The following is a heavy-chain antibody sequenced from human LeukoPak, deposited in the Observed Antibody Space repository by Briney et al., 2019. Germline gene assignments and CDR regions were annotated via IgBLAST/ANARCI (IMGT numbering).Heavy chain of an antibody. J-gene: IGHJ4*02. D-gene: IGHD3-3*01. CDR3: ARASDFWSGYEDY. Sequence: SETLSLTCTVSGGSISSGVYYWSWTRQHPGKGLEWIGYIYYSGSTYYNPSLKSRVTISVDTSKNQFSLKLSSVTAADTAVYYCARASDFWSGYEDYWGQGTLVTVSS. CDR1: GGSISSGVYY. V-gene: IGHV4-31*03. CDR2: IYYSGST.